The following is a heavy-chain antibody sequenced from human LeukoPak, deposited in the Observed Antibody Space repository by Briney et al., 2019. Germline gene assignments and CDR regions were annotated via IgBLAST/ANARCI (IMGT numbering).Heavy chain of an antibody. J-gene: IGHJ4*02. CDR3: ARNYDNSGYTALGY. V-gene: IGHV4-39*07. D-gene: IGHD3-22*01. Sequence: SETLSLTCTVSGGSISSSSYYWGWIRQPPGKGLEWIGSIYYSGSTYYNPSLKSRVTISIDTSKNQFSLKLSSVTAADTALYYCARNYDNSGYTALGYWGRGTLVTVSS. CDR2: IYYSGST. CDR1: GGSISSSSYY.